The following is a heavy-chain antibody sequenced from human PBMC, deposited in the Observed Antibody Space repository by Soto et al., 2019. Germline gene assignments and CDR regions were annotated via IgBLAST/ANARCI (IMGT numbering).Heavy chain of an antibody. V-gene: IGHV4-59*08. CDR1: GGSISSYY. D-gene: IGHD1-26*01. Sequence: QVQLQESGPGLVKPSETLSLTCTVSGGSISSYYWSWIRQPPGKGLEWIGYISYSGSTNYNPSLKSRVTISVDTATSRYPLKLRYVTAEDTAMDYCARLYRGSHFDYWGLGILVTVAS. CDR2: ISYSGST. J-gene: IGHJ4*02. CDR3: ARLYRGSHFDY.